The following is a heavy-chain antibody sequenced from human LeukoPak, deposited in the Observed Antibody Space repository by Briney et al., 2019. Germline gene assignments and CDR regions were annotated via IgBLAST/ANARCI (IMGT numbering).Heavy chain of an antibody. CDR2: ISAYNGNT. CDR1: GYTFTSYY. CDR3: AGSRDGYNWAYFDY. J-gene: IGHJ4*02. Sequence: ASVKVSCKASGYTFTSYYMHWVRQAPGQGLEWMGWISAYNGNTNYAQKLQGRVTMTTDTSTSTAYMELRSLRSDDTAVYYCAGSRDGYNWAYFDYWGQGTLVTVSS. D-gene: IGHD5-24*01. V-gene: IGHV1-18*04.